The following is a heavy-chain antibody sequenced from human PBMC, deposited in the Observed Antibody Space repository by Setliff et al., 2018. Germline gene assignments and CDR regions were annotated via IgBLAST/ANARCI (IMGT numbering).Heavy chain of an antibody. Sequence: GESLKISCAASGFTFSYAWMHWVRQAPGKGLEWVGRSKSKTAGGAIDYAAPVKGRFTISRDDSNNTLYLQMSSLKTEDTAMYYCTTDRAACSGSSCYNGFDVWGQGTMVTVS. J-gene: IGHJ3*01. V-gene: IGHV3-15*07. CDR3: TTDRAACSGSSCYNGFDV. CDR1: GFTFSYAW. D-gene: IGHD2-2*02. CDR2: SKSKTAGGAI.